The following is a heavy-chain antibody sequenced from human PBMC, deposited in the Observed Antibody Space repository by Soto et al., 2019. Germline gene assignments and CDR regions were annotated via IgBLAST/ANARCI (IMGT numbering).Heavy chain of an antibody. D-gene: IGHD3-22*01. J-gene: IGHJ4*02. CDR1: GGTFSSYA. Sequence: QVQLVQSGAAVKKPGSSVKVSCKASGGTFSSYAISWVRQAPGQGLEWMGGIIPIFGTANYAQKFQGRVTITADESTSTAYMELSSLRSEDTAVYYCAREGNYYDSSGYYYPFDYWGQGTLVTVSS. CDR3: AREGNYYDSSGYYYPFDY. CDR2: IIPIFGTA. V-gene: IGHV1-69*12.